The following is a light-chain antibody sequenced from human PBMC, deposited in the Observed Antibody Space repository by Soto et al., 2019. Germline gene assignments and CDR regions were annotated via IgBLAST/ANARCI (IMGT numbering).Light chain of an antibody. CDR3: LQHNSYPYT. CDR1: QGIRNE. CDR2: AAS. V-gene: IGKV1-17*01. J-gene: IGKJ2*01. Sequence: DIQMTQSPSSLSVSVGDRVTITCRASQGIRNELGWYQQKPGKAPKRLIYAASSLQSGVPSRFSGSGSGTGFTLTISSLQPEDFATYYCLQHNSYPYTFGQGTKLEIK.